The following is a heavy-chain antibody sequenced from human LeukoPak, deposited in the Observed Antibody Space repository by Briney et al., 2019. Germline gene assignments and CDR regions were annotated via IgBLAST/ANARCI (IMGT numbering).Heavy chain of an antibody. CDR2: ISSSGSTI. Sequence: GGSLRLSCAASGFTFSDYYMSWIRQAPERGRERVSYISSSGSTIYYADSVKGRFTISRDNAKNSLYLQMNSLRAEGTAVYYCARERYDFWSGYDKGMDVWGQGTTVTVSS. D-gene: IGHD3-3*01. V-gene: IGHV3-11*01. J-gene: IGHJ6*02. CDR3: ARERYDFWSGYDKGMDV. CDR1: GFTFSDYY.